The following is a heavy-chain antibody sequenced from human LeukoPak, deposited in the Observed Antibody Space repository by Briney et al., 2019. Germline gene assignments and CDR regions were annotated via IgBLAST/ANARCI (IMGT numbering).Heavy chain of an antibody. Sequence: SVTLSLPCTVSGGSISSSRYYWGWIRQPPGRVVVWIGSIYYSGSTYYTPSLKSRVTISVDTSKNQFSLKLSSVTAADTAVYYCARHSLYSGSFDYWGQGTLVTVSS. J-gene: IGHJ4*02. D-gene: IGHD1-26*01. CDR2: IYYSGST. V-gene: IGHV4-39*01. CDR3: ARHSLYSGSFDY. CDR1: GGSISSSRYY.